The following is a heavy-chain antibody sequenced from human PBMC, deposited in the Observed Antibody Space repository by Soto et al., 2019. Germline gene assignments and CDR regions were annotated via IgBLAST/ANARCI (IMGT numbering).Heavy chain of an antibody. CDR3: ARDSPYYYDSSGYYPYNWFDP. J-gene: IGHJ5*02. V-gene: IGHV3-21*01. CDR1: GFTFSSYS. D-gene: IGHD3-22*01. Sequence: GGSLRLSCAASGFTFSSYSMNWVRQAPGKGLEWVSSISSSSSYIYYADSVKGRFTISRDNAKNSLYLQMNSLRAEDTAVYYCARDSPYYYDSSGYYPYNWFDPWGQGTLVTVSS. CDR2: ISSSSSYI.